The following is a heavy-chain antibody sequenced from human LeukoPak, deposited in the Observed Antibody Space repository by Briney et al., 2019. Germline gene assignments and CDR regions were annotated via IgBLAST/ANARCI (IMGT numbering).Heavy chain of an antibody. D-gene: IGHD4-17*01. V-gene: IGHV1-69*13. Sequence: SVKVSCKASGGTFRSFAINWVRQAPGKGLEWMGGIIPMINTPKYAQRFQGRVSITADESTSTGYMEVSSLRSEDTAVYYCAIFQGAYGDNDNDFWGQGTLVTVSS. CDR3: AIFQGAYGDNDNDF. CDR1: GGTFRSFA. J-gene: IGHJ4*02. CDR2: IIPMINTP.